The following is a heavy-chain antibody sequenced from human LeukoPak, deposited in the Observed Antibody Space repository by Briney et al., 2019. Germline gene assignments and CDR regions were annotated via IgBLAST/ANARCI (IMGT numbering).Heavy chain of an antibody. Sequence: SGGSLRLSCAASGFTFDDYAMHWVRQAPGKGLEWVSGISWNSGSIGYVDSVKGRFTISRDNAKNSLYLQMNSLRAEDTAVYYCARSVAAHFDYWGQGTLVTVSS. CDR3: ARSVAAHFDY. CDR2: ISWNSGSI. V-gene: IGHV3-9*01. D-gene: IGHD6-13*01. J-gene: IGHJ4*02. CDR1: GFTFDDYA.